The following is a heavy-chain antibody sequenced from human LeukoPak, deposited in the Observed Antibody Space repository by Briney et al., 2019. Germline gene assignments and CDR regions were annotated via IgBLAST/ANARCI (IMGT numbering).Heavy chain of an antibody. CDR2: ISGSGEST. CDR1: GFTLSSYD. CDR3: AKDFPAVAYLHGAFDG. J-gene: IGHJ3*01. D-gene: IGHD6-19*01. Sequence: GGTLRLTCAASGFTLSSYDRSWVRQAPGKGLEWVSAISGSGESTFYADSGQGRFTISRDNSKNSLYLQMNSLRAEDTALYYCAKDFPAVAYLHGAFDGWGEGTMVTVSS. V-gene: IGHV3-23*01.